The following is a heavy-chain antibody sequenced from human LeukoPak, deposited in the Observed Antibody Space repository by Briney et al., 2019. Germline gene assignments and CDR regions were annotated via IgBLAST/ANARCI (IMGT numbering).Heavy chain of an antibody. D-gene: IGHD6-6*01. CDR2: IYHSGST. Sequence: SGTVSLTCAVSGGSINSNNWWSWVRQPPGRGLEWIGEIYHSGSTNYNPSLKSRVTISVGKSKNQFSLKLSSVTAADTAVYYCARGDRPDFDYWGQGTLVTVSS. J-gene: IGHJ4*02. CDR1: GGSINSNNW. CDR3: ARGDRPDFDY. V-gene: IGHV4-4*02.